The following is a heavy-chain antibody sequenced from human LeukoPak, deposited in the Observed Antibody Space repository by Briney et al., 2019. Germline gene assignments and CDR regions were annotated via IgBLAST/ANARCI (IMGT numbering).Heavy chain of an antibody. V-gene: IGHV3-30-3*02. J-gene: IGHJ3*02. CDR1: GFTFSSYA. CDR3: AKDREYSYVYDAFDI. D-gene: IGHD3-16*01. CDR2: ISYDGSNK. Sequence: GGSLRLSCAASGFTFSSYAMHWVRQAPGKGLELVAVISYDGSNKYYADSVKGRFTISRDNSKNTLYLQMNTLRAEDTAVYYCAKDREYSYVYDAFDIWGQGTLVTVSS.